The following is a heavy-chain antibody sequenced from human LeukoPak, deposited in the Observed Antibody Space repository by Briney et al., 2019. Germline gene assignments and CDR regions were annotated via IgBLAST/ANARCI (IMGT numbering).Heavy chain of an antibody. D-gene: IGHD1-26*01. J-gene: IGHJ4*02. CDR2: IPHSGMT. CDR1: GYSITSGFF. V-gene: IGHV4-38-2*02. Sequence: TSETLSLTCTVSGYSITSGFFWGWIRQPPGQGLEWIGSIPHSGMTYHNPSLKSRVTMSVDTSKNQFSLELSSVTAADTAVYYCTRRISSGSYSDYWGQGSLVTVSS. CDR3: TRRISSGSYSDY.